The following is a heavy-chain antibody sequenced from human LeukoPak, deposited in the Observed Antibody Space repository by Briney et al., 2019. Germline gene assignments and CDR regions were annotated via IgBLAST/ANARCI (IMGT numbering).Heavy chain of an antibody. D-gene: IGHD3-22*01. J-gene: IGHJ4*02. CDR2: ISGSGSTT. CDR3: AKESSGYYYDFDY. CDR1: GFTFSSYA. Sequence: GGSLRLSCAASGFTFSSYAMSWVRRAPGKGLEWVSTISGSGSTTYHADSVKGRFTISRDSSKNTLYLQMNSLRAEDAAVYYCAKESSGYYYDFDYWGQGTLVTVS. V-gene: IGHV3-23*01.